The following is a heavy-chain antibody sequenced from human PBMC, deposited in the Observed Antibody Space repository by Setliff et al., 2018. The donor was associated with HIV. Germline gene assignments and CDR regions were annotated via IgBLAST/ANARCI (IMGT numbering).Heavy chain of an antibody. J-gene: IGHJ4*02. CDR2: INPRSGST. Sequence: ASVKVSCKASGYNFITYYIHWVRQAPGQGLEWMGLINPRSGSTNYAQKFQDRVTMTSGTSTRTVYMELSSLRSDDTAVYYCAKVMSITMVRGALGNWGQGTLVTVPQ. V-gene: IGHV1-46*01. D-gene: IGHD3-10*01. CDR1: GYNFITYY. CDR3: AKVMSITMVRGALGN.